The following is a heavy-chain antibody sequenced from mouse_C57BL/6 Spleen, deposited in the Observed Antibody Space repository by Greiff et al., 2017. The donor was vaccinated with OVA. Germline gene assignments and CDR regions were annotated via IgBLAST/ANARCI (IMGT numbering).Heavy chain of an antibody. CDR3: ARVDGYDEDWFAY. CDR1: GYTFTDYN. CDR2: INPNNGGT. V-gene: IGHV1-22*01. J-gene: IGHJ3*01. Sequence: EVQLQQSGPELVKPGASVKMSCKASGYTFTDYNMHWVKQSHGKSLEWIGYINPNNGGTSYNQKFKGKATLTVNKSSSTAYMELRSLTSEDSAVYYCARVDGYDEDWFAYWGQGTLVTVSA. D-gene: IGHD2-2*01.